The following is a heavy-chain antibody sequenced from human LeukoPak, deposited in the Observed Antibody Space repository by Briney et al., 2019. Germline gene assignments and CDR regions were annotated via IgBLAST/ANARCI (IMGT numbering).Heavy chain of an antibody. CDR2: IYPDGGA. J-gene: IGHJ3*02. CDR3: AGGLGAFDI. CDR1: GITVSTNY. V-gene: IGHV3-53*01. Sequence: GGSLRLSCAPSGITVSTNYMNWVRQAPGKGLEWVSVIYPDGGAYSADSLKGRFTTSRDNSKNTLYLQMNSLRAEDTALYYCAGGLGAFDIWGQGTMVTVSS. D-gene: IGHD6-19*01.